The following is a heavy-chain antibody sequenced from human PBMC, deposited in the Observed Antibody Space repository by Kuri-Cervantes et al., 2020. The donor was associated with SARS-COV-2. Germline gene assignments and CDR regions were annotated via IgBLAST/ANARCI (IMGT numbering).Heavy chain of an antibody. CDR3: ARGTRGITIFGVVLDV. J-gene: IGHJ6*04. D-gene: IGHD3-3*01. Sequence: GGSLRLSCAASGFTFSYYYMSGVRQAPGKGLEWVSYISSSGSTIYYAGSVKGRFTISRDNAKNSLYLQMNSLRAEDTAVYYCARGTRGITIFGVVLDVWGKGTTVTVSS. CDR2: ISSSGSTI. V-gene: IGHV3-11*04. CDR1: GFTFSYYY.